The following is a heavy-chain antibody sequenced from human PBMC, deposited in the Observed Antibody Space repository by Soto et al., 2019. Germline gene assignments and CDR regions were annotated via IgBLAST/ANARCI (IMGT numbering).Heavy chain of an antibody. CDR2: INGSGIST. D-gene: IGHD3-22*01. CDR1: GLTFSSYA. Sequence: PGGSLRLSCAASGLTFSSYAMSWVRQAPGKGLEWVSGINGSGISTYYADSVKGRFTISRDNSKNTLYLQMNSLRAEDTAVYYCAKNSESSAYSSFDYWGQGTLVTVSS. V-gene: IGHV3-23*01. J-gene: IGHJ4*02. CDR3: AKNSESSAYSSFDY.